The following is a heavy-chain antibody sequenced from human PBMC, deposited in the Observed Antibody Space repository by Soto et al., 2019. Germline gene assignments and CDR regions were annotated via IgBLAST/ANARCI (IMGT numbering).Heavy chain of an antibody. J-gene: IGHJ3*02. D-gene: IGHD2-15*01. CDR1: GYTLTSYY. CDR2: INPTSDYT. Sequence: QVPLVQSGAEVKKPGASVKVSCKASGYTLTSYYMQWVRQAPGQGLEWMGMINPTSDYTNYAQKFQGRVTLTTDTTTSTVYMELSSLRSEDTAMYYCARGGPDINACDIWGQGTMGTVSS. V-gene: IGHV1-46*01. CDR3: ARGGPDINACDI.